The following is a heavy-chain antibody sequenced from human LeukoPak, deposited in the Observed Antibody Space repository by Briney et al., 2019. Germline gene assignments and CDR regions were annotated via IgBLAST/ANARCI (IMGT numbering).Heavy chain of an antibody. J-gene: IGHJ6*03. CDR1: GFTFSSYW. D-gene: IGHD3-3*01. CDR2: IKQDGSEK. CDR3: ARGPHISKSDFWMGLDYYYMDV. V-gene: IGHV3-7*01. Sequence: GESLRLSCAASGFTFSSYWMSWVRQAPGKGLEWVANIKQDGSEKYYVDSVKDRFTISRDNAKNSLYLQMNSLRAEDTAVYYCARGPHISKSDFWMGLDYYYMDVWGKGTTVTVSS.